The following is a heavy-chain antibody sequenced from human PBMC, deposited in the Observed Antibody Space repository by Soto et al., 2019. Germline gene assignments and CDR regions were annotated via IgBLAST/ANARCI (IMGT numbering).Heavy chain of an antibody. CDR2: ISTYNGDT. CDR1: DYTFTRSG. Sequence: ASVKASCKASDYTFTRSGISWVRQAPGQGLEWMGWISTYNGDTNYAQTFQGRVTMTTDTSTSTVHMEVRSLRSDDTAVYYCAREGVAPYYYYGMDVWGQGTPVTVSS. V-gene: IGHV1-18*01. CDR3: AREGVAPYYYYGMDV. J-gene: IGHJ6*02. D-gene: IGHD5-12*01.